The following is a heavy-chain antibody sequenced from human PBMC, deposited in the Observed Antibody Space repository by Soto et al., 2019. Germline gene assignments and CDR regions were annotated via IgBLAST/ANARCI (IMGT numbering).Heavy chain of an antibody. CDR2: IYYTGIT. V-gene: IGHV4-59*08. D-gene: IGHD3-10*01. Sequence: PSETLSPTCTASGASTNNNHWTWIRQPPGKGLEWIAYIYYTGITNFNPFLKSLVTISLDTSKNQFSLKLRSVTAADTAVYFCATLRGLGVVSPYFDYWGQGLMVT. CDR3: ATLRGLGVVSPYFDY. CDR1: GASTNNNH. J-gene: IGHJ4*02.